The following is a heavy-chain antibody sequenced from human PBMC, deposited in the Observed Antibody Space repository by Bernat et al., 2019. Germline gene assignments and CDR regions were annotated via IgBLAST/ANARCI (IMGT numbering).Heavy chain of an antibody. CDR3: AKDLGSGWYSFDY. D-gene: IGHD6-19*01. V-gene: IGHV3-23*01. CDR1: GFTFSTYA. J-gene: IGHJ4*02. Sequence: EVQLLESGGDLVQPGGSLRLSCAASGFTFSTYAMSWVRQAPGKGLEWVSSVSGRGGATYYADSVKGRFIISRDNSKNTLYLQMNSLRAEDTAVYYCAKDLGSGWYSFDYWGQGTLVTVPS. CDR2: VSGRGGAT.